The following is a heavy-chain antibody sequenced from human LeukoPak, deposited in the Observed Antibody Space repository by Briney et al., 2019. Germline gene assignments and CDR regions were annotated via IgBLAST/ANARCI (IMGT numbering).Heavy chain of an antibody. CDR2: INHSGST. CDR1: GGSFSGYY. D-gene: IGHD3-10*01. Sequence: PSETLSLTCAVYGGSFSGYYWSWIRQPPGKGLEWIGGINHSGSTNYNPSLKSRVTISVDTSKNQFSLKLSSVTAADTAVYYRARRTKYYYGSGSYWPTWGQGTLVTVSS. V-gene: IGHV4-34*01. J-gene: IGHJ5*02. CDR3: ARRTKYYYGSGSYWPT.